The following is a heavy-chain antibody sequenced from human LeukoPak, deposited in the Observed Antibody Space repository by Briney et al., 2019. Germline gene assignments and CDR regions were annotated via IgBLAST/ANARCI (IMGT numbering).Heavy chain of an antibody. CDR2: IIPIFGTA. J-gene: IGHJ4*02. D-gene: IGHD1-26*01. V-gene: IGHV1-69*06. Sequence: ASVKVSCKASGGTFSSYAISWVRQAPGQGLEWMGGIIPIFGTANYAQKFQGRVTITADKSTSTAYMELSSLRSEDTAVYYCARSKKGVGATTFDYWGQGTLVTVSS. CDR1: GGTFSSYA. CDR3: ARSKKGVGATTFDY.